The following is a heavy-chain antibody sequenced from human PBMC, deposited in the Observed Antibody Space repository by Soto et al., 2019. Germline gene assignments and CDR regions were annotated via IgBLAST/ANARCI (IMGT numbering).Heavy chain of an antibody. CDR3: ARDGDRCTSTRCSPWPVTPFAL. CDR2: ISPYNGNT. J-gene: IGHJ2*01. CDR1: GYTFTNYG. V-gene: IGHV1-18*01. Sequence: QVQLVQSGDEVKKPGASVKVSCKASGYTFTNYGISWVRQAPGQGLEWMGWISPYNGNTKYPQKLQGRVTMTTDTSTRTSYMDLRSLRSDDTAVYFCARDGDRCTSTRCSPWPVTPFALWGRGTVVTVSS. D-gene: IGHD2-2*01.